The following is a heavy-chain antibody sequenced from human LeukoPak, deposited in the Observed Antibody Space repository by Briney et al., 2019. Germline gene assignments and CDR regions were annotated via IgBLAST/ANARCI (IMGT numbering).Heavy chain of an antibody. J-gene: IGHJ4*02. CDR3: AKDLNYYDSSGPDY. Sequence: GSLRLSCSASGFTLSSYAISWVRQAPGKGLEGVSAISGSGGSTYYADSVKGRFTISRDNSKNTLYLQMNSLRAEDTAVYYCAKDLNYYDSSGPDYWGQGTLVTVSS. D-gene: IGHD3-22*01. CDR1: GFTLSSYA. CDR2: ISGSGGST. V-gene: IGHV3-23*01.